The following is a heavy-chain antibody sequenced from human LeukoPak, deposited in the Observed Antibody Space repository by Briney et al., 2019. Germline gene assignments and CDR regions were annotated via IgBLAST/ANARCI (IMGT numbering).Heavy chain of an antibody. J-gene: IGHJ6*03. CDR1: GFTFSSYW. CDR3: ARGARRRGYSYGIHYCYMDV. V-gene: IGHV3-7*01. Sequence: GGSLRLSCAASGFTFSSYWMSWVRQAPGKGLEWVANIKQDGSEKYYVDSVKGRFTISRDNAKNSLYLQMNSLRAEDTAVYYCARGARRRGYSYGIHYCYMDVWGKGTTVTVSS. CDR2: IKQDGSEK. D-gene: IGHD5-18*01.